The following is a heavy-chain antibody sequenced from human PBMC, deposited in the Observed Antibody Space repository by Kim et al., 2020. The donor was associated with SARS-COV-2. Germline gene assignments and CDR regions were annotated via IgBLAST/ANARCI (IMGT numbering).Heavy chain of an antibody. CDR1: GYSISSGYY. CDR3: ASGYGSGSCYPIDAF. V-gene: IGHV4-38-2*02. J-gene: IGHJ3*01. D-gene: IGHD3-10*01. Sequence: SETLSLTCTVSGYSISSGYYWGWIRQPPGKGLEWIGSLYHSGSTYYNRSLKSRGTISVDTSKHQFSLKLGSVTAADTAVADCASGYGSGSCYPIDAF. CDR2: LYHSGST.